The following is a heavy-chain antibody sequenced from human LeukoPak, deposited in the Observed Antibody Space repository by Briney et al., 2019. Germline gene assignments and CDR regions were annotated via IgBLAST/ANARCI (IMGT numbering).Heavy chain of an antibody. CDR1: GGSISSYY. J-gene: IGHJ5*02. CDR3: ASGPGAVAGLRWFDP. V-gene: IGHV4-59*12. Sequence: SETLSLTRTVSGGSISSYYWSWVRQPPGKGLEWIGYIYNSGSTNYNPSLKSRVTISVDTSKSQFSLKLSSVTAADTAVYYCASGPGAVAGLRWFDPWGQGTLVTVSS. D-gene: IGHD6-19*01. CDR2: IYNSGST.